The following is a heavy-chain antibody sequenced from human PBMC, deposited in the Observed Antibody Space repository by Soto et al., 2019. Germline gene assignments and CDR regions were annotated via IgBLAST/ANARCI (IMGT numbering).Heavy chain of an antibody. CDR1: GFNFSSYS. J-gene: IGHJ4*02. D-gene: IGHD5-12*01. Sequence: GGSLRLSCAASGFNFSSYSMNWVRQAPRKGLEWVSYISSSSSTIYYADSVKGRFTISRDNAKNSLYLQMNSLRVEDTAVYYCARDSPYNGYPDIDYWGQGTLVTVSS. CDR2: ISSSSSTI. CDR3: ARDSPYNGYPDIDY. V-gene: IGHV3-48*01.